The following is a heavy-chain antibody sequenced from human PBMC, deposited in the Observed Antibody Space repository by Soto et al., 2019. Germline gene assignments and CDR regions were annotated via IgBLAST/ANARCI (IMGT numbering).Heavy chain of an antibody. CDR1: GFTFSSYS. V-gene: IGHV3-48*01. CDR3: ARDLAPYDILTGYSPDAFDI. D-gene: IGHD3-9*01. J-gene: IGHJ3*02. Sequence: GGSLRLSCAASGFTFSSYSMNWVRQAPGKGPEWVSYISSSSSTIYYADTVKGRFTISRDNAKNSLYLKMNSLRAEDTAVYYCARDLAPYDILTGYSPDAFDIWGQGTMVTVSS. CDR2: ISSSSSTI.